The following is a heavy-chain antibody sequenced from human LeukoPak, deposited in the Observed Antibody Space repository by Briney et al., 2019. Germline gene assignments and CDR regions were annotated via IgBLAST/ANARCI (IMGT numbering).Heavy chain of an antibody. CDR2: IHSTSSTI. CDR1: GFTFSSYH. D-gene: IGHD3-9*01. Sequence: PGGSLRLSCAASGFTFSSYHMNWVRQAPGKGLEWISYIHSTSSTIHYADSVKGRFTISRDNAKNSLYQQMNSLRAEDTAVYYCARVVQDVTGADFWGQGTLVTVSS. J-gene: IGHJ4*02. CDR3: ARVVQDVTGADF. V-gene: IGHV3-48*01.